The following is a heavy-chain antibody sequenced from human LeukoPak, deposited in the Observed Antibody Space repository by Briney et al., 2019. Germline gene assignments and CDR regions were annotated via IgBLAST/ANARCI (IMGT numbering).Heavy chain of an antibody. CDR1: GFTFNSYG. CDR3: AKDRRSNGSGSPSGYMDV. CDR2: ISGDGDST. Sequence: PGGSPRLSCAASGFTFNSYGLIWVRQAPGKGLEWVSAISGDGDSTYYADSVKGRFTISRDNSKNTLYLQMNSLRADDTAVYYCAKDRRSNGSGSPSGYMDVWGKGTTVTVSS. J-gene: IGHJ6*03. V-gene: IGHV3-23*01. D-gene: IGHD3-10*01.